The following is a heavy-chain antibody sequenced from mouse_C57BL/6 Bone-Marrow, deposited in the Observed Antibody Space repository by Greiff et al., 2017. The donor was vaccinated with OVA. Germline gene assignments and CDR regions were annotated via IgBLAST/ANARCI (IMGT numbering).Heavy chain of an antibody. J-gene: IGHJ1*03. Sequence: DVKLVESGGGLVKPGGSLKLSCAASGFTFSDYGMHWVRQAPEKGLEWVAYISSGSSTIYYADTVKGRFTISRDNAKNTLFLQMTSLRSEDTAMYYCARQILYYYGSYWYFDVWGTGTTVTVSS. V-gene: IGHV5-17*01. CDR2: ISSGSSTI. D-gene: IGHD1-1*01. CDR3: ARQILYYYGSYWYFDV. CDR1: GFTFSDYG.